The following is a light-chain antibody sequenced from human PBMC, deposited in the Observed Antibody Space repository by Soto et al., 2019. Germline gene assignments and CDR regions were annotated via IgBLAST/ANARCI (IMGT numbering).Light chain of an antibody. Sequence: DIQMTQSPSTLSASVGDRVTITCRASQSISRGLAWYQQKPGKAPKLLIYKASSLESGVPSRFSGSGSGTEFTLTISSLQPDDFATYYCHQYSTYFRTFGPGTKVEVK. V-gene: IGKV1-5*03. J-gene: IGKJ1*01. CDR1: QSISRG. CDR2: KAS. CDR3: HQYSTYFRT.